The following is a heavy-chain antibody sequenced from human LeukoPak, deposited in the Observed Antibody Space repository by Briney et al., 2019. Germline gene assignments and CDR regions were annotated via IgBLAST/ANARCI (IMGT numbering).Heavy chain of an antibody. Sequence: SETLSLTCAVSGGSISSGSYSWSWIRQPPGKGLEWIGYIYHSGSTYYNPSLKSRVTISVDTSKNQFSLKLSSVTAADTAVYYCARERGYSYGYPLRYYYGMDVWGQGTTVTVSS. CDR2: IYHSGST. D-gene: IGHD5-18*01. CDR3: ARERGYSYGYPLRYYYGMDV. J-gene: IGHJ6*02. V-gene: IGHV4-30-2*01. CDR1: GGSISSGSYS.